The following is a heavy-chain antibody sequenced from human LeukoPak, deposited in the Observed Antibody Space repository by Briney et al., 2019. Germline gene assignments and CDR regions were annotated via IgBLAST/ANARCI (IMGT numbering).Heavy chain of an antibody. CDR2: ISGSGGST. CDR3: AKDRYGDNAFDI. Sequence: PGGSLRLSCAASGFTVSSNYMSWVRQAPGKGLEWVSAISGSGGSTYYADSVKGRFTISGDNSKNTLYLQMNSLTAEDTAVYFCAKDRYGDNAFDIWGQGTMVTVS. V-gene: IGHV3-23*01. J-gene: IGHJ3*02. D-gene: IGHD4-17*01. CDR1: GFTVSSNY.